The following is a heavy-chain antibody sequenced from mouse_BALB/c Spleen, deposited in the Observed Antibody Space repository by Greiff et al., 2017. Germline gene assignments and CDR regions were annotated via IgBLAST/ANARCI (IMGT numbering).Heavy chain of an antibody. CDR3: ARGRGLPLWFAY. J-gene: IGHJ3*01. V-gene: IGHV5-6-5*01. D-gene: IGHD2-4*01. CDR1: GFTFSSYA. Sequence: EVKLVESGGGLVKPGGSLKLSCAASGFTFSSYAMSWVRQTPEKRLEWVASISSGGSTYYPDSVKGRFTISRDNARNILYLQMSSLRSEDTAMYYCARGRGLPLWFAYWGQGTLVTVSA. CDR2: ISSGGST.